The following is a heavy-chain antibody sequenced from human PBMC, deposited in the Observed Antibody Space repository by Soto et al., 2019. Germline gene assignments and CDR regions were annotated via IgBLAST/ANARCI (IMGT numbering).Heavy chain of an antibody. J-gene: IGHJ5*02. V-gene: IGHV4-31*03. CDR3: ARGVNYYDSSGSSWFDP. D-gene: IGHD3-22*01. CDR1: GGSISSGGYY. CDR2: IYYSGST. Sequence: SETLSLTCTVSGGSISSGGYYWSWNRQHPGKGLEWIGYIYYSGSTYYNPSLKSRVTISVDTSKNQFSLKLNSVTAADTAVYYCARGVNYYDSSGSSWFDPWGQGALVTVSS.